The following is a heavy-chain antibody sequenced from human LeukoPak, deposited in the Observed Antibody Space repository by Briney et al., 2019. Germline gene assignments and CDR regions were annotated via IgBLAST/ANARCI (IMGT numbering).Heavy chain of an antibody. CDR1: GYTFTDYG. CDR3: ARDQGYYDSSGYYSAFDI. V-gene: IGHV1-2*02. J-gene: IGHJ3*02. Sequence: ASVKVSCKASGYTFTDYGISWVRQAPGQGLEWMGWINPNSGGTNYAQKFQGRVTMTRDTSISTAYMELSRLRSDDTAVYYCARDQGYYDSSGYYSAFDIWGQGTMVTVSS. D-gene: IGHD3-22*01. CDR2: INPNSGGT.